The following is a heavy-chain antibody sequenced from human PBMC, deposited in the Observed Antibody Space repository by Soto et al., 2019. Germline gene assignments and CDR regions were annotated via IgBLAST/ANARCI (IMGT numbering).Heavy chain of an antibody. D-gene: IGHD2-21*01. Sequence: EVQLVESGGGLVQPGGSLRLSCAASEFTFSSYWMHWVRQAPGTGLVWVSRINNDGSSTTYADSVKVRFTISRDNGKNTLSLQMNCLRDEDTAVYYCAREGGAFDYWGQGTLVTVYS. V-gene: IGHV3-74*01. CDR2: INNDGSST. CDR3: AREGGAFDY. CDR1: EFTFSSYW. J-gene: IGHJ4*02.